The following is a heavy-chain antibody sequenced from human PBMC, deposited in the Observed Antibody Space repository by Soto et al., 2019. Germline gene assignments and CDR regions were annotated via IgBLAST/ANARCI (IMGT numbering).Heavy chain of an antibody. CDR2: FDPEDGET. V-gene: IGHV1-24*01. CDR3: ATAYCGGDCYSFWFDP. J-gene: IGHJ5*02. D-gene: IGHD2-21*02. CDR1: GSTLTDLS. Sequence: ASVKVSCTVSGSTLTDLSMHWVRQAPGKGLEWMGGFDPEDGETIYAQKFQGRVTMTEDTSTDTAYMELSSLRSEDTAVYYCATAYCGGDCYSFWFDPWGQGTLVTVSS.